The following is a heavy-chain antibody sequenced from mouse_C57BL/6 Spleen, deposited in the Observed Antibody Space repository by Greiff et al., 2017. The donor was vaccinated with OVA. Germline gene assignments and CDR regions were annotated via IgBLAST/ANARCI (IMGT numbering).Heavy chain of an antibody. D-gene: IGHD1-1*01. J-gene: IGHJ1*03. CDR2: ISTYYGDA. CDR3: ALLLRLLDV. Sequence: LVESGPELVRPGVSVKISCKGSGYTFTDYAMHWVKQSNAKSLEWIGVISTYYGDASYNQKFKDKATMTVDKSSSTAYKELARLTSEDSAVYYCALLLRLLDVWGTGTTVTVSS. CDR1: GYTFTDYA. V-gene: IGHV1-67*01.